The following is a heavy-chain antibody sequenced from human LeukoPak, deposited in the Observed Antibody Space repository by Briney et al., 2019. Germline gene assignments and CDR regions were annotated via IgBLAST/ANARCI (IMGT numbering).Heavy chain of an antibody. CDR1: GFTFSSYS. CDR2: ISSSSSYI. CDR3: AEGRSFTDFDY. Sequence: GGSLRLSCAASGFTFSSYSMNWVRQAPGKGLEWVSSISSSSSYIYYADSVKGRFTISRDNAKNSLYLQMNSLRAEDTAVYYCAEGRSFTDFDYGGQGTLVTVSS. V-gene: IGHV3-21*01. J-gene: IGHJ4*02. D-gene: IGHD3-16*01.